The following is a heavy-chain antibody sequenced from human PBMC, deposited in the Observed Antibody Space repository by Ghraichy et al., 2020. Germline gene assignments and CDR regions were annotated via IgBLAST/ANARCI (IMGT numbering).Heavy chain of an antibody. CDR3: ASSGIRASAFGP. J-gene: IGHJ5*02. Sequence: SETLSLTCSVFGVSMTSYYWNWIRQPPGKGLEWIGYIYYTGSTSYSSSLESRVTMSVDTSKNQFSLKLTSVTAADTAVYYCASSGIRASAFGPWGQGTLVTVSS. CDR1: GVSMTSYY. V-gene: IGHV4-59*01. D-gene: IGHD1-14*01. CDR2: IYYTGST.